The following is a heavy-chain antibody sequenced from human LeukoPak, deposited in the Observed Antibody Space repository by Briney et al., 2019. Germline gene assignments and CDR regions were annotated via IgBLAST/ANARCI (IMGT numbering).Heavy chain of an antibody. CDR3: AVEWELRTFDY. CDR2: IKRDGSEK. Sequence: GGSLRLSCAASGFTFSNYWVTWVRQAPGKGLEWVSNIKRDGSEKYYVDSVKGRFTISRDNAKNSLYLQMNSLRAEDTAVYYCAVEWELRTFDYWGQGTLVTVSS. V-gene: IGHV3-7*01. J-gene: IGHJ4*02. CDR1: GFTFSNYW. D-gene: IGHD4-23*01.